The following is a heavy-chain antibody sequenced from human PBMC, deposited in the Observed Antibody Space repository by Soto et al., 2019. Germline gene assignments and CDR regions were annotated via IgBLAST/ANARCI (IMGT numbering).Heavy chain of an antibody. CDR2: INWNGNYI. V-gene: IGHV3-9*01. J-gene: IGHJ4*02. Sequence: VQLVESGGGLVQPGRSLRLSCTASAFTFGDFAMHWVRQVPGKGLEWVSGINWNGNYIGYADSVKGRFTVSRDNAKNSLYWQMNSLRPEDTALYFCARAPTGGTWPVYFDWWGRGTLVTVSS. D-gene: IGHD2-15*01. CDR1: AFTFGDFA. CDR3: ARAPTGGTWPVYFDW.